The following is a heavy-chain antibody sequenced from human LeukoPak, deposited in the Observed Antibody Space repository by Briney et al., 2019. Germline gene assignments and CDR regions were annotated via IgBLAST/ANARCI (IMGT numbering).Heavy chain of an antibody. J-gene: IGHJ4*02. V-gene: IGHV4-39*01. D-gene: IGHD6-13*01. CDR2: IYYSGST. CDR1: GVSISSSSYY. Sequence: SETLSLTCTVSGVSISSSSYYWGWIRQPPGKGLEWIGSIYYSGSTYYNPSLKSRVTISVDTSKNQFSLKLSSVTAADTAVYYCARQQAAAGNDLFDYWGQGTLVTVSS. CDR3: ARQQAAAGNDLFDY.